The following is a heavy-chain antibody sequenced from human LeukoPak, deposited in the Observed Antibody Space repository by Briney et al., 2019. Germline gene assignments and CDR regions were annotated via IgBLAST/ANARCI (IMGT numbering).Heavy chain of an antibody. D-gene: IGHD3-22*01. CDR2: INSRSDNI. J-gene: IGHJ4*02. Sequence: GGSLRLSCAASGFTFSSYSMNWVRQAPGKGLEWVSAINSRSDNIVYADSVQGRFTIFRDNAKSSVYLQMDSLSTEDTAIYYCASQYYDIGAYSGYWGQGTLVTVSS. V-gene: IGHV3-21*06. CDR3: ASQYYDIGAYSGY. CDR1: GFTFSSYS.